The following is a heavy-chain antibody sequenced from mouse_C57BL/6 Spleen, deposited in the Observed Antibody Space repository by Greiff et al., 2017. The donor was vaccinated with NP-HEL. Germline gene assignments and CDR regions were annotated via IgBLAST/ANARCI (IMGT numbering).Heavy chain of an antibody. V-gene: IGHV5-16*01. D-gene: IGHD1-1*01. CDR3: ARGVITTVLDV. J-gene: IGHJ1*03. CDR1: GFTFSDYY. Sequence: EVQVVESEGGLVQPGSSMKLSCTASGFTFSDYYMAWVRQVPEKGLEWVANINYDGSSTYYLDSLKSRFIISRDNAKNILYLQMSSLKSEETATYYCARGVITTVLDVWGTGTTVTVSS. CDR2: INYDGSST.